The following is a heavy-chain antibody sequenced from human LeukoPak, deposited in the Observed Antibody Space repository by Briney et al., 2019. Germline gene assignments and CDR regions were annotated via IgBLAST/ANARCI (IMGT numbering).Heavy chain of an antibody. D-gene: IGHD3-10*01. J-gene: IGHJ4*02. CDR1: GFTVSPSY. CDR2: IYSGGST. Sequence: PGGSLRLSCAASGFTVSPSYMSWVRQAPGKGLEWVSVIYSGGSTYYADSVKGRFTISRDNSKNTVYLQMNSLRAEDTAVYYCARDRNTSHLDYWGQGTLVTVSS. CDR3: ARDRNTSHLDY. V-gene: IGHV3-66*01.